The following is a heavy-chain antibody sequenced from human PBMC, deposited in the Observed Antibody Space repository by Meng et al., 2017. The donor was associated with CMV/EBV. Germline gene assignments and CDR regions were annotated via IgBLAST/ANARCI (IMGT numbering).Heavy chain of an antibody. V-gene: IGHV4-30-4*08. CDR3: ARDNRRGGVDY. J-gene: IGHJ4*02. CDR2: IYYSGST. D-gene: IGHD3-3*01. Sequence: QVQSQDSGPGRVKPSQTLSLTGTVSGGSISSGDYYWSWIRQPPGKGLEWIGYIYYSGSTYYNPSLKSRVTISVDTSKNQFSLKLSSVTAADTAVYYCARDNRRGGVDYWGQGTLVTVSS. CDR1: GGSISSGDYY.